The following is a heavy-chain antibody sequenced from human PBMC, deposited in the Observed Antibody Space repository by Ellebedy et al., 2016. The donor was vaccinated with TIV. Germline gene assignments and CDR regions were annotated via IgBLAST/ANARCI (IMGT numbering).Heavy chain of an antibody. Sequence: MPSETLSLTCSVSGGSIRRYFWPWIRQSPEKGLEWIGYVFSSGYTNYNPSLESRVTISIDTSKGQFSLRLTSVTAADTAVYYCARGYDNTGFYDCPYDHWGQGTLVTVSS. J-gene: IGHJ4*02. CDR1: GGSIRRYF. CDR2: VFSSGYT. D-gene: IGHD2-21*02. V-gene: IGHV4-59*01. CDR3: ARGYDNTGFYDCPYDH.